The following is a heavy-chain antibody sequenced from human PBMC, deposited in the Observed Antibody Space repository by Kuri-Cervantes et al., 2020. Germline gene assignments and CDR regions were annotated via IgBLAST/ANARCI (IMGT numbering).Heavy chain of an antibody. CDR1: GFTLSDYY. J-gene: IGHJ5*02. CDR2: IGSSSNAV. V-gene: IGHV3-11*04. CDR3: AREWEGSGDH. D-gene: IGHD1-26*01. Sequence: GESLKISCAASGFTLSDYYMSWIRQAPGKGLEWVSYIGSSSNAVYYADSVRGRFTISRDNAKNSLYLQMNSLRVEDTAVYYCAREWEGSGDHWGQGTLVTVSS.